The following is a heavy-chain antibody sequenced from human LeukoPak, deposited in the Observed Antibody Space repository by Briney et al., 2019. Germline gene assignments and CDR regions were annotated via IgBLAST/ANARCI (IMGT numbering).Heavy chain of an antibody. V-gene: IGHV1-46*01. CDR3: GGSSGWYEAFDI. CDR1: GGTFSSYA. D-gene: IGHD6-19*01. CDR2: INPSGGST. Sequence: EASVKVSCKAAGGTFSSYAISWVRQAPGQGLEWMGIINPSGGSTSYAQKFQGRVTMTRDTSTSTVYMELSSLRSEDTAVYYCGGSSGWYEAFDIWGQGTMVTVSS. J-gene: IGHJ3*02.